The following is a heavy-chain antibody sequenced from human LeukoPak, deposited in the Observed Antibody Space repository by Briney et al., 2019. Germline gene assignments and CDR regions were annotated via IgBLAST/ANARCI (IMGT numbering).Heavy chain of an antibody. CDR2: INPNSGGT. CDR3: ARGKGYCSSTSCLTPNWFDP. J-gene: IGHJ5*02. D-gene: IGHD2-2*01. V-gene: IGHV1-2*02. Sequence: ASVKVSCKASGYTFTGYYMHWVRQAPGQGLEWMGWINPNSGGTNYAQKFQGRVTMTRNTSISTAYMELSSLRSEDTAVYYCARGKGYCSSTSCLTPNWFDPWGQGTLVTVSS. CDR1: GYTFTGYY.